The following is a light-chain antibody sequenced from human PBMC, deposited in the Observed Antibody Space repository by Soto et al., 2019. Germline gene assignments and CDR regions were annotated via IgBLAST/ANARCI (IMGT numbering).Light chain of an antibody. J-gene: IGKJ2*01. CDR3: HQYHNWYT. Sequence: EIVMTQSPATLSVSPGERATLSCRASQSVDSNLAWYQQKPGQAPRFLIYGASTRATGIPARFSGSGSGTEFTLTISSLQSEDFAVYCCHQYHNWYTFGEGTKLEIK. CDR1: QSVDSN. CDR2: GAS. V-gene: IGKV3-15*01.